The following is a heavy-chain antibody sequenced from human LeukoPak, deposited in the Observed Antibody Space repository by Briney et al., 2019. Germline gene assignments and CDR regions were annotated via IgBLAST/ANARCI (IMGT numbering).Heavy chain of an antibody. CDR1: GYTFTSYG. V-gene: IGHV1-18*01. CDR3: VRTNYNFWSGYYDHWFDP. D-gene: IGHD3-3*01. Sequence: ASVKVSCKASGYTFTSYGITWVRQAPGQGLEWMGWISVYNGNINYAQKLQGRVTMTTDKSTSTAYMELRSLRSDDTAVYYCVRTNYNFWSGYYDHWFDPWGQGTLVTVSS. CDR2: ISVYNGNI. J-gene: IGHJ5*02.